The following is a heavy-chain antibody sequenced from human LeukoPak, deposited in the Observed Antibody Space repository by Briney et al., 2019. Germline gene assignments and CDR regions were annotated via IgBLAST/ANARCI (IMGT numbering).Heavy chain of an antibody. CDR2: ISPYNGDT. Sequence: ASVKVSCKASGYTFSSYGLNWVRQAPGHGLEWLGWISPYNGDTNYAQSLQGRVTMTRDTSTSTASMELRSLRSDDTAVYYCARDPAHYYYLDVWGRGTTVTVSS. J-gene: IGHJ6*03. V-gene: IGHV1-18*01. CDR1: GYTFSSYG. CDR3: ARDPAHYYYLDV.